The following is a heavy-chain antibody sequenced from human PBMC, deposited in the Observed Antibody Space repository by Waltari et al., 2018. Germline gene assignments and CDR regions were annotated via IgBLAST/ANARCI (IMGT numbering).Heavy chain of an antibody. Sequence: QFQLVQSGSELKKPGASVRVSCKASGYGFTNYAVNWVRQAPGQGLEWMGWIDTNTGNPTYAQGFTGRFVFSLDTSVTTAYLQINSLKADDTAVFYCARGGYSGYDSVYWGQGTLVTVSS. J-gene: IGHJ4*02. CDR2: IDTNTGNP. D-gene: IGHD5-12*01. V-gene: IGHV7-4-1*02. CDR1: GYGFTNYA. CDR3: ARGGYSGYDSVY.